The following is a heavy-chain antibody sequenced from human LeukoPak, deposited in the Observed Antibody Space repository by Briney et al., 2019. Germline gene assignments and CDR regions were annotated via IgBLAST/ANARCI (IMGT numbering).Heavy chain of an antibody. Sequence: ASVKVSCKASGYTFTGYYMHWVRQAPGQGLEWMGWINPNSGGTNYAQKFQGRVTMTRDTSISTAYMQLSRLRSDDTAVYYCARESPSLGYCSSTSCYTYFDYWGQGTLVTVSS. CDR3: ARESPSLGYCSSTSCYTYFDY. V-gene: IGHV1-2*02. J-gene: IGHJ4*02. D-gene: IGHD2-2*02. CDR2: INPNSGGT. CDR1: GYTFTGYY.